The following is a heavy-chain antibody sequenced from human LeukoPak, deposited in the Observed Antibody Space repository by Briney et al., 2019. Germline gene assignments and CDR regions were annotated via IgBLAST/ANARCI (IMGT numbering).Heavy chain of an antibody. CDR3: AKGATVILYYFDY. CDR2: ISGSGGST. D-gene: IGHD4-17*01. CDR1: GFIFSSYE. Sequence: GGSLRLSCAASGFIFSSYEMNWVRQAPGKGLEWVSAISGSGGSTYYADSVKGRFTISRDNSKNTLYLQMNSLRAEDTAVYYCAKGATVILYYFDYWGQGTLVTVSS. J-gene: IGHJ4*02. V-gene: IGHV3-23*01.